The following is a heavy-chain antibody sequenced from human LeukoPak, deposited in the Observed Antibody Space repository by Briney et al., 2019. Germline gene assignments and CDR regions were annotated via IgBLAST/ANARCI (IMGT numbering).Heavy chain of an antibody. D-gene: IGHD4-4*01. Sequence: PGGSLRLSCAASGFTFSSYAMHWVRQAPGKGLEWVAVISYDGSNKYYADSVKGRFTISRDNSKNTLYLQMNSLRAEDTAVYYCARDLEMATITYYFDYWGQGTLVTVSS. CDR2: ISYDGSNK. CDR3: ARDLEMATITYYFDY. V-gene: IGHV3-30-3*01. J-gene: IGHJ4*02. CDR1: GFTFSSYA.